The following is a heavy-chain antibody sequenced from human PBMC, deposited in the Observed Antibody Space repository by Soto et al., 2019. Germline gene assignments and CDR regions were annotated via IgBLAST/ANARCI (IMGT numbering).Heavy chain of an antibody. CDR3: ARDRGLSSGWELDY. J-gene: IGHJ4*02. V-gene: IGHV1-69*08. CDR2: IIPILGIA. D-gene: IGHD6-19*01. Sequence: QVQLVQSGAEVKKPGSSVKVSCKASGGTFSSYTISWVRQAPGQGLEWMGRIIPILGIANYAQKFQGRVTITADKSTSTAYMELSSLRSEDTAVYYCARDRGLSSGWELDYWGQGTLVTVSS. CDR1: GGTFSSYT.